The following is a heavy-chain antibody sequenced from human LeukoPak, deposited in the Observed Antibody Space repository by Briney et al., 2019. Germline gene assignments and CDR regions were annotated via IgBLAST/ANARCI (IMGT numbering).Heavy chain of an antibody. CDR3: ARGEASSIAARPGRGRYFDY. J-gene: IGHJ4*02. D-gene: IGHD6-6*01. V-gene: IGHV4-34*01. CDR1: DGSFSGYY. CDR2: INHSGST. Sequence: SETLPLTCAVYDGSFSGYYWSWIRQPPGKGLEWIGEINHSGSTNYNPSLKSRVTISVDTSKNQFSLKLSSVTAADTAVYYCARGEASSIAARPGRGRYFDYWGQGTLVTVSS.